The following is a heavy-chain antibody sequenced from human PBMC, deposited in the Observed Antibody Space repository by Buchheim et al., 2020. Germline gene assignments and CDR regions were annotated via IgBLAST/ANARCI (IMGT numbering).Heavy chain of an antibody. D-gene: IGHD6-19*01. CDR2: IYYSGST. CDR3: ARESSGWYGWFDP. J-gene: IGHJ5*02. CDR1: GGSVSSGSYY. Sequence: QFQLQESGPGLVKPSETLSLTCTVSGGSVSSGSYYWSCILPPPWKGLEWIGYIYYSGSTNYNPSLKSRFTISVDTSKNQFSLKLSSVTAADTAVYYCARESSGWYGWFDPWGQGTL. V-gene: IGHV4-61*01.